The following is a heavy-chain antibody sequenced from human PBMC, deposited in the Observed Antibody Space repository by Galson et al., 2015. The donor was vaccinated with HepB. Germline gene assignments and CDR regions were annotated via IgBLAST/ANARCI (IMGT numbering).Heavy chain of an antibody. V-gene: IGHV3-48*02. CDR3: ARITGTTPGDFDY. CDR2: ISRSSGTI. D-gene: IGHD1-7*01. J-gene: IGHJ4*02. Sequence: SLRLSCAASGFTFSSYAMSWVRQAPGKGLEWVAYISRSSGTIYYADSAKGRFTISRDNAKNSLFLHMNSLRDEDTAMYYCARITGTTPGDFDYWGQGTLVTVSS. CDR1: GFTFSSYA.